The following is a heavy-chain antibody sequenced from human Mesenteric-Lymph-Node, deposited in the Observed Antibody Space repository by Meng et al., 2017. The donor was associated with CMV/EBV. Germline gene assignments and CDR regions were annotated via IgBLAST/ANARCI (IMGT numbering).Heavy chain of an antibody. CDR1: GDSVSSYSAA. CDR3: ARLKGYCSSTSCYYYYYYGMDV. V-gene: IGHV6-1*01. D-gene: IGHD2-2*01. Sequence: SCAISGDSVSSYSAAWNWIRQAPSRGLEWLGRTYYRSKWYNDYAVSVKSRITINPDTSKNQFSLQLNSVTPEDAAVYYCARLKGYCSSTSCYYYYYYGMDVWGQGTTVTVSS. CDR2: TYYRSKWYN. J-gene: IGHJ6*02.